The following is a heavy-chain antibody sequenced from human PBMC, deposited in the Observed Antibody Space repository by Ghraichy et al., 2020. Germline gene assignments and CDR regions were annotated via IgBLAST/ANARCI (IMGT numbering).Heavy chain of an antibody. CDR2: ISSSSSTI. Sequence: GESLRLSCAASGFTFSSYSMNWVRQAPGKGLEWVSYISSSSSTIYYADSVKGRFTISRDNAKNSLYLQMNSLRDEDTAVYYCARRMTSGSYWEDDAFDIWGQGTMVTVSS. D-gene: IGHD1-26*01. V-gene: IGHV3-48*02. CDR3: ARRMTSGSYWEDDAFDI. CDR1: GFTFSSYS. J-gene: IGHJ3*02.